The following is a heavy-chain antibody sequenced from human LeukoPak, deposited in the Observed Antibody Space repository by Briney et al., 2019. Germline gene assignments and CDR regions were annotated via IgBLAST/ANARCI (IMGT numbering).Heavy chain of an antibody. Sequence: GGSLRLSCAASGFTFSSYAMSWVRQAPGKGLEWVSAISGTGGRTYYADSVKGRFTIFRDNAKNSLYLQMNSLRAEDTAIYYCTRVGYIDEGIDYWGQGTLVTVSS. V-gene: IGHV3-23*01. J-gene: IGHJ4*02. CDR2: ISGTGGRT. CDR3: TRVGYIDEGIDY. CDR1: GFTFSSYA. D-gene: IGHD5-24*01.